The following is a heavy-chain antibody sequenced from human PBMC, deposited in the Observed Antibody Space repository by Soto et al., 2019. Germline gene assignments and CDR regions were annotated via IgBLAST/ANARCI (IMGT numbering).Heavy chain of an antibody. D-gene: IGHD2-15*01. CDR1: GGSISNYY. CDR3: ARASVGPPGGGSWIMPFDY. CDR2: IYTGGST. V-gene: IGHV4-4*07. J-gene: IGHJ4*02. Sequence: LSLTCTVSGGSISNYYWSWIRQPAGKGLEWIGRIYTGGSTNYNPSLKSRVTMSTDTSKNQFSLRLTSVTAADTAVYYCARASVGPPGGGSWIMPFDYWGQGALVTVSS.